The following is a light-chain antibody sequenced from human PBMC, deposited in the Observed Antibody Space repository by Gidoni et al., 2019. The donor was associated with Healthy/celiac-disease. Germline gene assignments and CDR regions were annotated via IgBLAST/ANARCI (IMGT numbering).Light chain of an antibody. Sequence: DVVMTQSPLSLPVTLGQPASISCRSSQSLVYSDGNTYLNWFQQRPGQSPRRLIYKVSNRDSGVPDRFSVSWAGTDFTLKIRMVDAEDVGVYYFMQVTHWPSTFGQGTKVEIK. V-gene: IGKV2-30*01. CDR1: QSLVYSDGNTY. CDR2: KVS. CDR3: MQVTHWPST. J-gene: IGKJ1*01.